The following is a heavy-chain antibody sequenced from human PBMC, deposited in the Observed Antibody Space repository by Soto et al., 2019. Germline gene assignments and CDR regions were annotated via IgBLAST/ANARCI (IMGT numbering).Heavy chain of an antibody. Sequence: GGSLRLSCAASGFIFSSYAISWVRQAPGQGLEWMGEIIPIFGTANYAQKFQGRVTITADESTSTAYMELSSLRSEDTAVYYCARDRGPSSGYYPYWFDPWGQGTLVTVSS. CDR3: ARDRGPSSGYYPYWFDP. J-gene: IGHJ5*02. CDR1: GFIFSSYA. D-gene: IGHD3-22*01. CDR2: IIPIFGTA. V-gene: IGHV1-69*01.